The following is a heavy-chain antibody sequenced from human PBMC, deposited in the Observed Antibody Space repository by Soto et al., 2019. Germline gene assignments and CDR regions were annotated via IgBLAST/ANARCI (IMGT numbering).Heavy chain of an antibody. J-gene: IGHJ5*02. D-gene: IGHD1-20*01. CDR1: GGSISSGGSS. CDR3: ARGYGSTYNWFDP. CDR2: IYHSGTT. Sequence: QPQLQESGSGLVKPSQTLSLTCGVSGGSISSGGSSWSWIRQPPGKGLEWIGYIYHSGTTYYNPSLESRVIISLDRYKNQFSLKLSSVTAADTAVYYCARGYGSTYNWFDPWGQGTLVTVSS. V-gene: IGHV4-30-2*01.